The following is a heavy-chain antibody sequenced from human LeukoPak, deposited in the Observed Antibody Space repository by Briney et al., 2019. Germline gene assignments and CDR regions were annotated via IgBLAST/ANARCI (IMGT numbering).Heavy chain of an antibody. V-gene: IGHV3-30*18. CDR2: ISYDGSNK. Sequence: PGGSLRLSCAASGFTFSSYGMHWVRQAPGKGLEWVAVISYDGSNKYYADSVKGRFTISRDNSKNTLYLQMNSLRAEDTAVYYCAKEHYSSGWSLRDSDFYCMDVWGQGTTVTVSS. CDR1: GFTFSSYG. D-gene: IGHD6-19*01. J-gene: IGHJ6*02. CDR3: AKEHYSSGWSLRDSDFYCMDV.